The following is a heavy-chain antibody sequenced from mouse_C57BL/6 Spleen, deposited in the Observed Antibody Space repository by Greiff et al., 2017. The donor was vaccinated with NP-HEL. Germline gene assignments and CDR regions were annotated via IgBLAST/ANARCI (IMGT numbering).Heavy chain of an antibody. CDR2: IRNKANNHAT. CDR3: TRRLGRYWYFDV. D-gene: IGHD1-2*01. CDR1: GFTFSDAW. Sequence: EVNLVESGGGLVQPGGSMKLSCAASGFTFSDAWMDWVRQSPEKGLEWVAEIRNKANNHATYYAESVKGRFTISRDDSKSSVYLQMNSLRAEDTGIYYCTRRLGRYWYFDVWGTGTTVTVSS. V-gene: IGHV6-6*01. J-gene: IGHJ1*03.